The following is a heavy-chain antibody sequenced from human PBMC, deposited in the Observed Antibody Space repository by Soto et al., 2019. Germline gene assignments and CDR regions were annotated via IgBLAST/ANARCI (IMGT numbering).Heavy chain of an antibody. CDR1: GGSISSSSYY. J-gene: IGHJ6*02. Sequence: SETLSLTCTVSGGSISSSSYYWGWIRQPPGKGLEWIGSIYYSGSTYYNPSLKSRVTISVDNSKNTLYLQMSSLRAEDTAVYYCVKVGVRCSGGSCYSGLYTMDVWGQGTTVTVSS. CDR3: VKVGVRCSGGSCYSGLYTMDV. V-gene: IGHV4-39*01. CDR2: IYYSGST. D-gene: IGHD2-15*01.